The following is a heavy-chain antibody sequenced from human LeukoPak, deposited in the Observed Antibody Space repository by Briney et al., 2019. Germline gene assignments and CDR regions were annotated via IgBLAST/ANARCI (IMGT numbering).Heavy chain of an antibody. V-gene: IGHV1-24*01. D-gene: IGHD3-16*01. Sequence: GASVKVSCKVSGYTLTELSMHWVRQASGKGLEWMGGFDPEDGETIYAQKFQGRVTMTEDTSTDTAYMELSSLRSEDTAVYYCATNSGPGERPYYYYYMDVWGKGTTVTVSS. CDR3: ATNSGPGERPYYYYYMDV. J-gene: IGHJ6*03. CDR2: FDPEDGET. CDR1: GYTLTELS.